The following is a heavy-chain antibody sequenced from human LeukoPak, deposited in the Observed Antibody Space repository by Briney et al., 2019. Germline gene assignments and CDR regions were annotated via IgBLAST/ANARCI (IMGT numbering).Heavy chain of an antibody. J-gene: IGHJ4*02. CDR2: IYNSGNN. D-gene: IGHD3-10*01. CDR3: ATRGY. V-gene: IGHV4-59*08. Sequence: SETLSLTCTVSGVSISSDYWQWIRQPPGKGLEWVGYIYNSGNNHYNSSLKSRVTISIDTSKNQFSLKLASVTAADTAVYYCATRGYWGQGPLVAVSS. CDR1: GVSISSDY.